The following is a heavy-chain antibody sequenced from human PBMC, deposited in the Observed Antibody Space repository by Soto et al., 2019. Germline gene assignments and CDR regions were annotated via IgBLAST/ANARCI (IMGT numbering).Heavy chain of an antibody. CDR2: IIPFFGTT. D-gene: IGHD2-2*01. CDR1: GGPFSSYA. CDR3: ARHPGSTSRLVYGMDV. J-gene: IGHJ6*02. V-gene: IGHV1-69*06. Sequence: QVQLVQSGAEVKKPGSSVKVSCKASGGPFSSYAISWVRQAPGQGLEWMGGIIPFFGTTNYAQKFQDRVTITADNSTNTAHMELRSLRYEDTAVYYCARHPGSTSRLVYGMDVWGQGTTVTVSS.